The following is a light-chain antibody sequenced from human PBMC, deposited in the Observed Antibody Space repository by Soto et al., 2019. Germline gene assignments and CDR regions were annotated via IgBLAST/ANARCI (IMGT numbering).Light chain of an antibody. CDR2: GAS. CDR1: QSVSSN. J-gene: IGKJ1*01. CDR3: QQYDSWPWT. V-gene: IGKV3-15*01. Sequence: EMVMTQSPATLSVSPGERATLSCRASQSVSSNLAWYQQKPGQSPRLLIYGASTRATGVPARFSGSGSGTEFTLTCSSLQPEDIAVYSCQQYDSWPWTFGQGTKVEIK.